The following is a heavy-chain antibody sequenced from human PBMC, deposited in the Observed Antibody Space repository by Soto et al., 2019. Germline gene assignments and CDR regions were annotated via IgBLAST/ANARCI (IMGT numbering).Heavy chain of an antibody. Sequence: SVKVSCKASGGTFSSYAISWVRQAPGQGLEWMGGIIPIFGTANYAQKFQGRVTITADESTSTAYMELSSLRSEDTAVYYCARERVTSSPHYYFDYWGQGTPVTVSS. CDR2: IIPIFGTA. CDR3: ARERVTSSPHYYFDY. D-gene: IGHD6-13*01. J-gene: IGHJ4*02. CDR1: GGTFSSYA. V-gene: IGHV1-69*13.